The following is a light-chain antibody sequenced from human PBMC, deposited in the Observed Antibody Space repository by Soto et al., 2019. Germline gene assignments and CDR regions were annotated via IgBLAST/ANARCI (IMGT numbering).Light chain of an antibody. CDR3: QQSYSTPRT. Sequence: IQMTQSPSSLSASVGKRVTITCRASQSISSYLKWYQQKPGKAPKLLIDAASRLQSRVPSRSSGRGSRTDFTLTSSSQQPEYLVTYYWQQSYSTPRTFGQGTKVDIK. CDR2: AAS. J-gene: IGKJ1*01. V-gene: IGKV1-39*01. CDR1: QSISSY.